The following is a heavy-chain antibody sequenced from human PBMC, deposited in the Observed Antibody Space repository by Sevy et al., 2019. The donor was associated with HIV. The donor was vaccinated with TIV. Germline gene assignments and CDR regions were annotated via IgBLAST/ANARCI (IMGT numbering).Heavy chain of an antibody. J-gene: IGHJ3*02. CDR2: IKSKTDGGTT. CDR1: GFTFSNAW. CDR3: TTRLDFYDSSGYHRNALDI. Sequence: GGSLRLSCAASGFTFSNAWMSWVRQAPGKGLEWVGRIKSKTDGGTTDYAAPVKGRFTISRDDSKNTLYLQMNSLKTEDTAVYYCTTRLDFYDSSGYHRNALDIWGQGTMVTVSS. D-gene: IGHD3-22*01. V-gene: IGHV3-15*01.